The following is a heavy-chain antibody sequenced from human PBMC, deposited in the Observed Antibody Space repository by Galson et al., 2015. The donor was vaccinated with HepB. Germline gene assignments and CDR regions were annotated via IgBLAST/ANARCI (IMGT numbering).Heavy chain of an antibody. V-gene: IGHV1-46*01. Sequence: CKASGYTLTNYHFHWVRQAPGQGPEWMGKIFAGGGSTRYAEGFQGRVTLTRDSSTSTIYMEVSSLRSDDTAVYYCARETPDTYYFDYWGQGTLVTVSS. D-gene: IGHD2-15*01. CDR2: IFAGGGST. CDR1: GYTLTNYH. J-gene: IGHJ4*02. CDR3: ARETPDTYYFDY.